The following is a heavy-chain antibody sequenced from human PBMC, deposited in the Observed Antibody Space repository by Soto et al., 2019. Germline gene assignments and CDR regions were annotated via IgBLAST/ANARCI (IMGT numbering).Heavy chain of an antibody. CDR3: EREVGSGSLSYGMDV. Sequence: QVQLVESGGGVVQPGRSLRLSCAASGFTFSSYGMHWVRQAPGKGLEWVAVIWYDGSNKYYADSVKGRFTISRDNSKNTLYLQMNSLRAEDTAVYYCEREVGSGSLSYGMDVWGQGTTVTVSS. CDR1: GFTFSSYG. D-gene: IGHD1-26*01. CDR2: IWYDGSNK. V-gene: IGHV3-33*01. J-gene: IGHJ6*02.